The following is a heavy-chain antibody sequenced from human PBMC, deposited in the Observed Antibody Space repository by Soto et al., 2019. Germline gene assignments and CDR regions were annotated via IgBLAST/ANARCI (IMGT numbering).Heavy chain of an antibody. Sequence: QVQLVESGGGLVKPGGSLRLSCAASGFTFSDYYMSWIRQAPGKGLEWVSYISSSSSYTNYADSVKGRFTISRDNAKNSLYLQMNSLRAEDTAVYYCAKNPMVRGVIGYNWFDPWGQGTLVTVSS. V-gene: IGHV3-11*06. CDR3: AKNPMVRGVIGYNWFDP. CDR1: GFTFSDYY. D-gene: IGHD3-10*01. J-gene: IGHJ5*02. CDR2: ISSSSSYT.